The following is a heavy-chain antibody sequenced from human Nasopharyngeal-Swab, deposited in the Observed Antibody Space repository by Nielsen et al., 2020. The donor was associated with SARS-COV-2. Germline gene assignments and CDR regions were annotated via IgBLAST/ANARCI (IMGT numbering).Heavy chain of an antibody. CDR3: ARGSRGADSSGSTRFDY. CDR2: IYPGDSDT. CDR1: GYTFSTYW. D-gene: IGHD3-22*01. Sequence: GESLKISCKVSGYTFSTYWIGWVRQMSGKGPEWMGVIYPGDSDTKYSPSFQGQVTISADKSISSAYLQWSSLKASDTAMYYCARGSRGADSSGSTRFDYWGQGTPATVSS. V-gene: IGHV5-51*01. J-gene: IGHJ4*02.